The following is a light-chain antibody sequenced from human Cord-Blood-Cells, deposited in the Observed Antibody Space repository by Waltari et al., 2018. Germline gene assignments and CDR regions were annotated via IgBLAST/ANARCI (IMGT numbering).Light chain of an antibody. J-gene: IGLJ1*01. CDR2: DVS. CDR1: SHHVGGYNY. CDR3: CSYAGSYTLV. V-gene: IGLV2-11*01. Sequence: QSALTQPRSVSGSPGQSVTISCTGTSHHVGGYNYVSWYQQHPGKAPKLMIYDVSKRPSGVPDRFSGSKSGNTASLTISGLQAEDEADYYCCSYAGSYTLVFGTGTKVTVL.